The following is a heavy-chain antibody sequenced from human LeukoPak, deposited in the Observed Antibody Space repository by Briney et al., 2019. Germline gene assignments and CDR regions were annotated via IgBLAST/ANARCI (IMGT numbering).Heavy chain of an antibody. Sequence: GGSLTLSCAASGFTFSSYEMNWVRQAPGKGLEWVSYISPSSSTIYYADSVKGRFTISRDNAKNSLYLQMYSLRAEDTAVYYCARVSRAVAGTGSFDYWGQGTLVTVSS. CDR1: GFTFSSYE. CDR2: ISPSSSTI. CDR3: ARVSRAVAGTGSFDY. V-gene: IGHV3-48*03. D-gene: IGHD6-19*01. J-gene: IGHJ4*02.